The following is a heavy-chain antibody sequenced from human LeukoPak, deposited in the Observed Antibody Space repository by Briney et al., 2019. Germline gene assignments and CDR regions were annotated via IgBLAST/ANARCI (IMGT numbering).Heavy chain of an antibody. CDR3: ARPVVLGAYLRGAYYFDS. V-gene: IGHV3-33*01. Sequence: GGSLRLSCAASGFAFSNYGMHWVRQAPGKGLEWVAVIWYDGSDKYHADSVKGRFTISRDNSKNTLYLQMNSLRVEDTAVYYCARPVVLGAYLRGAYYFDSWGQGTLVTVSS. CDR1: GFAFSNYG. D-gene: IGHD3-16*01. J-gene: IGHJ4*02. CDR2: IWYDGSDK.